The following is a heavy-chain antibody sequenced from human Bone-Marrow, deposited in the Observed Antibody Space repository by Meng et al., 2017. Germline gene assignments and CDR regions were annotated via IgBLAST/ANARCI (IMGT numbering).Heavy chain of an antibody. D-gene: IGHD6-19*01. J-gene: IGHJ4*02. Sequence: QGQPQGSGPGLVKPSGTLSLTCGVSGASVSSGYWWTWVRQPPGKGLEWIGEFHHSGTTNYNPSLRSRVTISVDTSKNQFSLRLTSVTAADTAVYYCAASPGWWRIDSWGQGTLVTVSS. CDR3: AASPGWWRIDS. CDR1: GASVSSGYW. V-gene: IGHV4-4*02. CDR2: FHHSGTT.